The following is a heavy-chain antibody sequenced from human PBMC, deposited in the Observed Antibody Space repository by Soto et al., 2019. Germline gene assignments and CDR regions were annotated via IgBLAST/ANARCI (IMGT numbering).Heavy chain of an antibody. CDR2: IKSKTDGGTT. J-gene: IGHJ4*02. V-gene: IGHV3-15*01. CDR3: TTDAYRWLFPN. D-gene: IGHD3-16*01. CDR1: VFTFSNAW. Sequence: WGSLRLSCSASVFTFSNAWMSWLRQAPGKGLEWVGRIKSKTDGGTTDYAAPVKGRFTISRDDSKNTLYLQMNSLKTEDTAVYYCTTDAYRWLFPNWGQGTLVTVSS.